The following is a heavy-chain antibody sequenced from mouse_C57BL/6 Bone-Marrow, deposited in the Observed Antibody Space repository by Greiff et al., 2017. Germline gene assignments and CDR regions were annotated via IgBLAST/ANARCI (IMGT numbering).Heavy chain of an antibody. CDR2: IYPGSGST. J-gene: IGHJ1*03. CDR1: GYTFTSYW. D-gene: IGHD2-5*01. V-gene: IGHV1-55*01. Sequence: VQLQQPGAELVKPGASVKMSCKASGYTFTSYWITWVKQRPGQGLEWIGDIYPGSGSTNYNEKFKSKATLTVDTSSSAAYMQLSSLTSEDSAVYDCARPYYSNYWYFDVWGTGTTVTVSS. CDR3: ARPYYSNYWYFDV.